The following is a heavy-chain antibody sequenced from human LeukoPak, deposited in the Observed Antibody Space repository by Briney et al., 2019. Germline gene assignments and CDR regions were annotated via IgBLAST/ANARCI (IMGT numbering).Heavy chain of an antibody. J-gene: IGHJ4*02. D-gene: IGHD6-13*01. CDR1: GFTFSSYW. CDR2: IDSDGSST. Sequence: GGSLRLSCAASGFTFSSYWMHWVRQVPGKGLVWLPRIDSDGSSTSYADSVKGRFTISRDNAKNTLYLQLNSLRAEDTGVYYCARAEYSSSWIFDYWGQGTLVTVSS. V-gene: IGHV3-74*01. CDR3: ARAEYSSSWIFDY.